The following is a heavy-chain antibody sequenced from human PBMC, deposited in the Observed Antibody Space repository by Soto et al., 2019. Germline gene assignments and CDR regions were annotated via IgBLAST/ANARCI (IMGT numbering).Heavy chain of an antibody. CDR1: GGSISSGGYY. CDR2: IYYSGRT. J-gene: IGHJ6*02. Sequence: QVQLQESGPGLVKPSQTLSLTCTVSGGSISSGGYYWNWIRQHPGKGLECIGYIYYSGRTYYNPSLRSLITMSVDTSKNQFSLELTSVTAADTAVYYCARGPGFYYGSGTNHDYYNHGLDVWGQGTTVTVSS. D-gene: IGHD3-10*01. V-gene: IGHV4-31*01. CDR3: ARGPGFYYGSGTNHDYYNHGLDV.